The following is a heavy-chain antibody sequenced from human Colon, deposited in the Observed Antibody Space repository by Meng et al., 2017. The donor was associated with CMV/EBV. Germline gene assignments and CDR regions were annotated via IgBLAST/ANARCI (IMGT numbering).Heavy chain of an antibody. CDR3: ATADLLWTPLDY. J-gene: IGHJ4*02. CDR1: GYTFTSYY. V-gene: IGHV1-46*01. Sequence: ASVKVSCKASGYTFTSYYMHWVRQAPGQGLEWMGIINPSGGSTSYAQKFQGRVTMTRDTSTSTVYMELSSLRSEDTAVYYCATADLLWTPLDYWGQRTLVTVSS. CDR2: INPSGGST. D-gene: IGHD3-10*01.